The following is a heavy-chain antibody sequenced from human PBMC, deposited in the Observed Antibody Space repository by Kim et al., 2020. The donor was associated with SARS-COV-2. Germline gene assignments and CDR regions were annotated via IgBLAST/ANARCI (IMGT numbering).Heavy chain of an antibody. CDR3: VKSRYYYDSSGYPDAFDI. J-gene: IGHJ3*02. Sequence: KGRFTITRDNSKNTLYLQMSRLRAEDTAVYYCVKSRYYYDSSGYPDAFDIWGQGTMVTVSS. D-gene: IGHD3-22*01. V-gene: IGHV3-64D*06.